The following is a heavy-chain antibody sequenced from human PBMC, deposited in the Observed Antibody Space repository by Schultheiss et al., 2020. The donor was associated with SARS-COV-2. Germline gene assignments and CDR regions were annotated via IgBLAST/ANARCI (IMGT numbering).Heavy chain of an antibody. CDR3: ARDKVRRYSSFDY. CDR2: ISSSGSTI. CDR1: GFTFSSYS. J-gene: IGHJ4*02. Sequence: GGSLRLSCAASGFTFSSYSMNWVRQAPGKGLEWVSYISSSGSTIYYADSVKGRFTISRDNSKNTLYLQMNSLRAEDTAVYYCARDKVRRYSSFDYWGQGTLVTVSS. D-gene: IGHD5-18*01. V-gene: IGHV3-48*01.